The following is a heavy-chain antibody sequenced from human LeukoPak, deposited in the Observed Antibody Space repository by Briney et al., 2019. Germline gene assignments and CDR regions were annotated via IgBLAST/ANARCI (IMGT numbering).Heavy chain of an antibody. D-gene: IGHD2-15*01. V-gene: IGHV3-23*01. J-gene: IGHJ4*02. CDR3: AKSLEPIVVVVAALDY. CDR1: GFTFSSYA. CDR2: ISGSGGST. Sequence: GRSLRLSCAASGFTFSSYAMSWVRQAPGKGLEWVSAISGSGGSTYYADSVKGRFTISRDNSKNTLYLQMNSLRAEDAAVYYCAKSLEPIVVVVAALDYWGQGTLVTVSS.